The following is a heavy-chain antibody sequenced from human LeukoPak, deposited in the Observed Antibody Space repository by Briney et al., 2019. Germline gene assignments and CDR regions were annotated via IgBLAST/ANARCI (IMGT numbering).Heavy chain of an antibody. CDR1: GFTFSSYA. CDR3: AKDHRPSYSSGWYNWFDP. J-gene: IGHJ5*02. Sequence: GGSLRLSCAASGFTFSSYAMSWVRQAPGKGLEWVSAISGSGGSTYYADSVKGRFTISRGNSKNTLYLQMNSLRAEDTAVYYCAKDHRPSYSSGWYNWFDPWGQGTLVTVSS. V-gene: IGHV3-23*01. D-gene: IGHD6-19*01. CDR2: ISGSGGST.